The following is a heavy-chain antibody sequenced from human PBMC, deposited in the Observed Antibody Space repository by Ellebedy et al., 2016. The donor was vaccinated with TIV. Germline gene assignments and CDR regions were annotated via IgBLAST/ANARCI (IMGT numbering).Heavy chain of an antibody. Sequence: MPSETLSLTCVVKGGSFNGYFWSWIRQSPGKGLEWLGEINPSGTANYNPSFKSRVTLSADTSKNQFSLNLRTVTAADTAVYYCARTDPWQPIDDWGQGILVSVSS. CDR3: ARTDPWQPIDD. J-gene: IGHJ4*02. V-gene: IGHV4-34*01. CDR2: INPSGTA. CDR1: GGSFNGYF. D-gene: IGHD2-21*02.